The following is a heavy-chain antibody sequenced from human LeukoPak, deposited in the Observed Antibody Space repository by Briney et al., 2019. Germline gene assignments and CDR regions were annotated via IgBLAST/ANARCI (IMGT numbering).Heavy chain of an antibody. CDR2: IYHSGST. J-gene: IGHJ5*02. V-gene: IGHV4-39*07. D-gene: IGHD3-10*01. CDR1: GGSISSSSYY. CDR3: TRGHPGVVRGTNWFDP. Sequence: SETLSLTCTVSGGSISSSSYYWGWIRQPPGKGLEWIGSIYHSGSTYYNPSLKSRVTISVDTSKNQFSLKLSSVTAADTAVYYCTRGHPGVVRGTNWFDPWGQGTLVTVSS.